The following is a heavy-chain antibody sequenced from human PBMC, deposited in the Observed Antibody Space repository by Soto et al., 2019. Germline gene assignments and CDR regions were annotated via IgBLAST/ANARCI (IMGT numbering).Heavy chain of an antibody. Sequence: QVQLVQSGADVKKPGASVKVSCKASGYTFSDYGISRVRQAPGQGLEWMGWISTKNGNTNFAQKFRGRVTMTTDTSTSTVYLKLRSLKPDDSAVYYCAREPPETPPDYWGQGTLVTVSS. CDR2: ISTKNGNT. CDR3: AREPPETPPDY. CDR1: GYTFSDYG. J-gene: IGHJ4*02. V-gene: IGHV1-18*01.